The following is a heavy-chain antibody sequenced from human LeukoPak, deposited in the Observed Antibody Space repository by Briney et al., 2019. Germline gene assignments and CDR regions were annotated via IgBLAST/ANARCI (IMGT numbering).Heavy chain of an antibody. V-gene: IGHV4-34*01. J-gene: IGHJ4*02. CDR3: VRRVTMIVVFDY. D-gene: IGHD3-22*01. CDR2: INHSGST. Sequence: SETLSLTCAVYGGSFSGYYWSWIRQPPGKGLEWIGEINHSGSTNYNPSLKSRVTISVDTSKNQFSLKLSSVTAADTAVYYCVRRVTMIVVFDYWGQGTLVTVSS. CDR1: GGSFSGYY.